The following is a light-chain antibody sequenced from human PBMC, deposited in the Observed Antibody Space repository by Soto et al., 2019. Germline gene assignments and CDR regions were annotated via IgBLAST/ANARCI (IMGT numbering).Light chain of an antibody. J-gene: IGKJ5*01. CDR3: QQLNSYRT. CDR1: QGISSY. CDR2: AAS. V-gene: IGKV1-9*01. Sequence: DIQLTQSPSFLSASVGDRVTITCRASQGISSYLAWYQQKPGKAPKLLIYAASTLQSGVPSRFSGSGSGTEFTLTISSLQPEDFATYSCQQLNSYRTFGQGTRLEIK.